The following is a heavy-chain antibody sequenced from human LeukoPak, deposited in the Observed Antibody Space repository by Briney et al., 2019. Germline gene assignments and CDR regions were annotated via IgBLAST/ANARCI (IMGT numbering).Heavy chain of an antibody. CDR2: INHIGST. CDR3: ARGTLHRAIRSRPADY. CDR1: GGSFSGYY. J-gene: IGHJ4*02. V-gene: IGHV4-34*01. Sequence: SEALSLTCAVYGGSFSGYYWSWIPQPPRKGRECVAEINHIGSTNYNPPLKSRVTIPFHTSKKQFSLNVNSLASADTTGYYFARGTLHRAIRSRPADYWGQGNLVTVSS. D-gene: IGHD5-18*01.